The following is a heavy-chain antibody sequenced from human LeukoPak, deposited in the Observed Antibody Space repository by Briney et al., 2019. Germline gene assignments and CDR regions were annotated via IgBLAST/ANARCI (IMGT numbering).Heavy chain of an antibody. V-gene: IGHV3-7*01. D-gene: IGHD2-2*01. CDR2: IKQDGSEK. J-gene: IGHJ6*03. CDR3: AREGVVVPAAHVSYYYYYMDV. CDR1: GFTFSSYW. Sequence: PGGSLRLSCAASGFTFSSYWMSWVRQAPGKGLEWVANIKQDGSEKYYVDSVKGRFAISRDNAKNSLYLQMNSLRAEDTAVYYCAREGVVVPAAHVSYYYYYMDVWGKGTTVTASS.